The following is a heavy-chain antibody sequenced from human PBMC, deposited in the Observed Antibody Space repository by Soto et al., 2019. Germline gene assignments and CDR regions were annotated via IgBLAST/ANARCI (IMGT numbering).Heavy chain of an antibody. CDR3: ARVSVGATSAFGI. CDR1: DYSISSGYY. Sequence: PSETLSLTCAVSDYSISSGYYWGWIRQPPGKGLEWIGSIYRSGNTYHNPSLKSRVSISVDTSKNQFSLKLSSVAAADTAVYYCARVSVGATSAFGIWGQGTMVTVSS. V-gene: IGHV4-38-2*01. CDR2: IYRSGNT. J-gene: IGHJ3*02. D-gene: IGHD1-26*01.